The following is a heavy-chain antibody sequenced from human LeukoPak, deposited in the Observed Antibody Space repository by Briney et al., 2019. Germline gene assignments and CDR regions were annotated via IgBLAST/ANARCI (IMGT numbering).Heavy chain of an antibody. Sequence: ASVKVSCKASGYTFTSHDINWVRQATGQGLEWMGWMSPNSGDTGYAQKFQGRVTMTSDSSISTAYMELSSLRSDDTAVYYCARAVNWNDGVWFDPWGQGTLVTVSS. CDR2: MSPNSGDT. V-gene: IGHV1-8*01. CDR1: GYTFTSHD. D-gene: IGHD1-20*01. J-gene: IGHJ5*02. CDR3: ARAVNWNDGVWFDP.